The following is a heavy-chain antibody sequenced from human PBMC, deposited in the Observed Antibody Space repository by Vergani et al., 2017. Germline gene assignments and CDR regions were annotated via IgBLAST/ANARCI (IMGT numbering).Heavy chain of an antibody. Sequence: QVQLVESGGGVVQPGRSLRLSCAASGFTFSSYGMHWVRQAPGKGLEWVAVISYDGSNKYYADSVKGRFTISRDNSKNTLYLQMNSLRAEDTAGYYCAKDSGSMVRGFFDYWGQGTLVTVSS. J-gene: IGHJ4*02. V-gene: IGHV3-30*18. D-gene: IGHD3-10*01. CDR2: ISYDGSNK. CDR1: GFTFSSYG. CDR3: AKDSGSMVRGFFDY.